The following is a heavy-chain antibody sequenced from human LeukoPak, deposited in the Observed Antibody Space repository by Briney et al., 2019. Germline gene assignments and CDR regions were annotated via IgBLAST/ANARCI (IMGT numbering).Heavy chain of an antibody. CDR2: INPGGGST. D-gene: IGHD6-13*01. CDR3: ARESSSWHFDY. V-gene: IGHV1-46*01. Sequence: VASVKVSCKASGYTFTSYYMHWVRQAPGQGLEWMGIINPGGGSTSYAQKFQGRVTMTRDTSTSTVYMELSSLRSEDTAVYYCARESSSWHFDYWGQGTLVTVSS. J-gene: IGHJ4*02. CDR1: GYTFTSYY.